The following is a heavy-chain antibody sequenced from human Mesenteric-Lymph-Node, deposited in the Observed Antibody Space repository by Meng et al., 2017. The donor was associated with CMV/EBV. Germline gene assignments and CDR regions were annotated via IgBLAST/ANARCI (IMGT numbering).Heavy chain of an antibody. Sequence: KAYGYTFTSYGISWVRQAPGQGLEWMGWISAYNGNTNYAQKLQGRVTMTTDTSTSTAYMELRSLRSDDTAVYYCARGLNYYGSGSYSYWGQGTLVTVSS. CDR2: ISAYNGNT. V-gene: IGHV1-18*01. CDR1: GYTFTSYG. J-gene: IGHJ4*02. D-gene: IGHD3-10*01. CDR3: ARGLNYYGSGSYSY.